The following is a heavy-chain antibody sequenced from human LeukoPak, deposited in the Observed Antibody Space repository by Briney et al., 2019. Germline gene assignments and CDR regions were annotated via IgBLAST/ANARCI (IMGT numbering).Heavy chain of an antibody. V-gene: IGHV3-7*01. Sequence: GGPLRLSCAPSGFTCSSYWMSWVRQAPGKGLECVANIKQDGSEKYYVVSVKGRFTISGDNAKNSLYLQMNSLRAEDTAVYYCAREHGDYEYFQHWGQGTLVTVSS. J-gene: IGHJ1*01. CDR2: IKQDGSEK. CDR3: AREHGDYEYFQH. CDR1: GFTCSSYW. D-gene: IGHD4-17*01.